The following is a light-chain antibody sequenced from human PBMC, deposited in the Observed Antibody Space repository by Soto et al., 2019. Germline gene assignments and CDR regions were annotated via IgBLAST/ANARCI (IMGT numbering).Light chain of an antibody. V-gene: IGLV2-14*01. Sequence: QSALTQPASVSGSPGQSITISCTGTSSDVGGYNYVSWYQQHPGKAPKLLIYEVSSRPSGASNRFSGSKSGSTASLTISGLQAEDEADYYCSSYTSTTTPYVFGTGTKLTVL. CDR2: EVS. J-gene: IGLJ1*01. CDR3: SSYTSTTTPYV. CDR1: SSDVGGYNY.